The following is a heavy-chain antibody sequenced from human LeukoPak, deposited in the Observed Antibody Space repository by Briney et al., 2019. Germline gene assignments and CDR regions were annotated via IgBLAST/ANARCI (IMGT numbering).Heavy chain of an antibody. CDR1: GYSFTSYW. J-gene: IGHJ5*02. CDR3: ARQLCSGGSCYDWFDP. D-gene: IGHD2-15*01. Sequence: GESLKISCKGSGYSFTSYWIGRVRQMPGKGLEWMGIIYPGDSDTRYSPSFQGQVTISADKSISTAYLQWSSLKASDTAMYYCARQLCSGGSCYDWFDPWGQGTLVTVSS. V-gene: IGHV5-51*01. CDR2: IYPGDSDT.